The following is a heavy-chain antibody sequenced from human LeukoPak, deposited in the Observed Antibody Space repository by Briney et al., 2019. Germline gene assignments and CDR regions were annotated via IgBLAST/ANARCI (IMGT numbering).Heavy chain of an antibody. Sequence: SVKVSCKASGGSFNAYAISWVRQAPGQGLEWMGGIIPIFGTSNYAQKLQGRVAISTDESTSTPYMEVSSLRSEDTAIYYCARGLDASMETAYDYWGQGTLVTVSS. CDR2: IIPIFGTS. V-gene: IGHV1-69*05. J-gene: IGHJ4*02. CDR3: ARGLDASMETAYDY. CDR1: GGSFNAYA. D-gene: IGHD5-18*01.